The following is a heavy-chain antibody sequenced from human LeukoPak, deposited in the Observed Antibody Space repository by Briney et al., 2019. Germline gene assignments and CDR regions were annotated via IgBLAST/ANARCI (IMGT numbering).Heavy chain of an antibody. Sequence: GESLRISCKGSGYSFTSYWISWVRQMPGKGLEWMGRIDPSDSYTNYSPSFQGHVTISADKSISTAYLQWSSLKASDTAMYYCARQAGWDPGSYYNPTLGAFDIRGQGTMVTVSS. CDR3: ARQAGWDPGSYYNPTLGAFDI. CDR2: IDPSDSYT. J-gene: IGHJ3*02. CDR1: GYSFTSYW. D-gene: IGHD3-10*01. V-gene: IGHV5-10-1*01.